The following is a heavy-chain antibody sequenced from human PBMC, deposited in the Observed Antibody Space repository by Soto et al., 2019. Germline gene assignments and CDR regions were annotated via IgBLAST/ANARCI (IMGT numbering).Heavy chain of an antibody. V-gene: IGHV3-7*01. J-gene: IGHJ1*01. CDR1: GLIFSNYW. D-gene: IGHD4-17*01. Sequence: GGSLRLSCAASGLIFSNYWMSWVRQAPGKGLEWVANIKEDGSAKYYVASVKGRFTIFRDHAKNSLYLRMEILSADASAVYYCARIPYGDHAGWGQGTLVTVSS. CDR2: IKEDGSAK. CDR3: ARIPYGDHAG.